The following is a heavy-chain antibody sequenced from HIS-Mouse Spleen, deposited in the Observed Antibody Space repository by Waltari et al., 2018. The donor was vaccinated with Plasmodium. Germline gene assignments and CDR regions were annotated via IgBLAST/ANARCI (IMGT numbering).Heavy chain of an antibody. Sequence: QVQLQESGPGLVKPSETLSLTCTVSGYSISSGYYWGWIRQPPGKGLEWIGSIYHSGRTYYNPALKSRVTISVDTSKNQFSLKLSSVTAADTAVYYCARSLGIASSYWYFDLWGRGTLVTVSS. J-gene: IGHJ2*01. V-gene: IGHV4-38-2*02. CDR3: ARSLGIASSYWYFDL. D-gene: IGHD2-15*01. CDR1: GYSISSGYY. CDR2: IYHSGRT.